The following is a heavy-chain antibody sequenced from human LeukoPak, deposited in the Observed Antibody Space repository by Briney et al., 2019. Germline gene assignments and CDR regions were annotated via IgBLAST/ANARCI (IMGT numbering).Heavy chain of an antibody. Sequence: PGGSLRLSCEASGFTFNTYSMNWARQAPGKGLEWVSSISSSSSYIYYADSVKGRFTISRDNAKNSLYLQMNSLRAEDTAVYYCARDNYFDSSGYYYGWGQGTLVTVSS. CDR1: GFTFNTYS. V-gene: IGHV3-21*01. J-gene: IGHJ4*02. CDR2: ISSSSSYI. CDR3: ARDNYFDSSGYYYG. D-gene: IGHD3-22*01.